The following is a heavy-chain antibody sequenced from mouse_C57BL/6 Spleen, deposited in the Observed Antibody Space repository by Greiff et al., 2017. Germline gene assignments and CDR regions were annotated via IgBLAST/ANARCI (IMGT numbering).Heavy chain of an antibody. CDR3: ARGGLLREGYAMDY. V-gene: IGHV1-63*01. CDR2: IYPGGGYT. J-gene: IGHJ4*01. CDR1: GYTFTNYW. D-gene: IGHD2-3*01. Sequence: LVESGAELVRPGTSVKMSCKASGYTFTNYWIGWAKQRPGHGLEWIGDIYPGGGYTNYNEKFKGKATLTADKSSSTAYMQFSSLTSEDSAIYYCARGGLLREGYAMDYWGQGTSVTVSS.